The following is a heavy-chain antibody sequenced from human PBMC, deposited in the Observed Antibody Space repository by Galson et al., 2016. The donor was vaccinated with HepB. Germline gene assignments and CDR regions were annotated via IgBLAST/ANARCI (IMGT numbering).Heavy chain of an antibody. Sequence: SLRLSCAASGFAFSSYAMSWVRQAPGKGLEWVSAISGSDGSTYYADSVKGRFTISRDNSKNTLYLQMNSLRAEDTAVYYCAKGQQLAYFDYWGQGTLVTVAS. D-gene: IGHD6-13*01. CDR2: ISGSDGST. V-gene: IGHV3-23*01. CDR1: GFAFSSYA. J-gene: IGHJ4*02. CDR3: AKGQQLAYFDY.